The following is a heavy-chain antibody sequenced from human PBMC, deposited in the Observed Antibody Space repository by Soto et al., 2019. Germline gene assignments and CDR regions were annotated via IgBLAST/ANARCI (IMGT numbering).Heavy chain of an antibody. J-gene: IGHJ6*02. Sequence: HTIALTCAISGDSVSSNSAAWNWIRQSPSRGLEWLGRTYYRSKWYNDYAVSVKSRITINPDTSKNQFSLQLNSVTPEDTAVYHCARGGVFRFLEWQAWRMDVWGQGSTAIVS. D-gene: IGHD3-3*01. V-gene: IGHV6-1*01. CDR3: ARGGVFRFLEWQAWRMDV. CDR1: GDSVSSNSAA. CDR2: TYYRSKWYN.